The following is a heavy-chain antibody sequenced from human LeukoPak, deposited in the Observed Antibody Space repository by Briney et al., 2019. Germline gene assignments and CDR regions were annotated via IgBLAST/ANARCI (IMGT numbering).Heavy chain of an antibody. Sequence: GGSLRLSCATSGFPFTETWMHWVRQVPGKGLVWVSRIRSDGSDERYAEAVKGRFTISRDNAKNTLYLQMNSLKTEDTAVYYCTRHKEDYYGSGSYYSARYYYYYMDVWGKGTTVTISS. CDR2: IRSDGSDE. D-gene: IGHD3-10*01. J-gene: IGHJ6*03. CDR3: TRHKEDYYGSGSYYSARYYYYYMDV. V-gene: IGHV3-74*01. CDR1: GFPFTETW.